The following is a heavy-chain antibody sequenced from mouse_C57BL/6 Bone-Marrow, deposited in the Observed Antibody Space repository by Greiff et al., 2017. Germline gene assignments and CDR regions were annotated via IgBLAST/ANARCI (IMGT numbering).Heavy chain of an antibody. Sequence: EVKLMESGPVLVKPGASVKMSCKASGYTFTDYYMNWVKQSHGKSLEWIGVINPYNGGTSYNQKFKGKATLTVDKSSSTAYMELNSLTSEDSAVYYCAREGYDYDGGLFDYWGQGTTLTVSS. CDR1: GYTFTDYY. D-gene: IGHD2-4*01. CDR3: AREGYDYDGGLFDY. CDR2: INPYNGGT. V-gene: IGHV1-19*01. J-gene: IGHJ2*01.